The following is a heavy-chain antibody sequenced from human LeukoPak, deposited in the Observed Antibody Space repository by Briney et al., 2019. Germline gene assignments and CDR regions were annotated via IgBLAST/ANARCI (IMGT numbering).Heavy chain of an antibody. CDR3: ARVRQIYVGYYYYYMDV. D-gene: IGHD2-2*02. CDR2: IYTSGST. V-gene: IGHV4-4*07. CDR1: GGSISSYY. J-gene: IGHJ6*03. Sequence: SETLSLTCTVSGGSISSYYWSWIRQPAGKGLEWIGRIYTSGSTNYNPSLKSRVTISVDTSKNQFSQKLKSVHAADTAVYYCARVRQIYVGYYYYYMDVWGKGTTVTVSS.